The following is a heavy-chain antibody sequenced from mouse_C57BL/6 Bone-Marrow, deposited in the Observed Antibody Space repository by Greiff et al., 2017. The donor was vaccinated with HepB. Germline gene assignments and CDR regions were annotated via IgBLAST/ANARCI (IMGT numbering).Heavy chain of an antibody. D-gene: IGHD1-1*01. CDR3: ASIDYYGSSYHYFDY. Sequence: EVQLVESVAELVRPGASVKLSCTASGFNIKNTYMHWVKQRPEQGLEWIGRIDPANGNTKYAPKFQGKATITADTSSNTAYLQLSSLTSEDTAIYYCASIDYYGSSYHYFDYWGQGTTLTVSS. J-gene: IGHJ2*01. CDR1: GFNIKNTY. CDR2: IDPANGNT. V-gene: IGHV14-3*01.